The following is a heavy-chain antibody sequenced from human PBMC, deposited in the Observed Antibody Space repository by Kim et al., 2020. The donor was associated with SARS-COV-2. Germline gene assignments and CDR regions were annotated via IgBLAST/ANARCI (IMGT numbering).Heavy chain of an antibody. Sequence: GGSLPLSCAASGFTFSSYAMSWVRQAPGKGLEWVSAISVGGGSTYYADSVKGRFTISRDNSKNTLYLQMNSLRAEDTAVYYCAKFMVRGVRPQNGMDVWGQGTTVTVSS. CDR3: AKFMVRGVRPQNGMDV. V-gene: IGHV3-23*01. J-gene: IGHJ6*02. D-gene: IGHD3-10*01. CDR1: GFTFSSYA. CDR2: ISVGGGST.